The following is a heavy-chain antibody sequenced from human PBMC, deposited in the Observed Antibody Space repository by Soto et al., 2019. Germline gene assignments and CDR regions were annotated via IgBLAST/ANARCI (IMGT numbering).Heavy chain of an antibody. CDR1: GYTFTSYY. J-gene: IGHJ4*02. D-gene: IGHD2-15*01. V-gene: IGHV1-46*03. CDR2: INPSGGST. CDR3: ARGGSGYCSGGSCFDY. Sequence: ASVKVSCKASGYTFTSYYMHWVRQAPGQGLEWMGIINPSGGSTSYAQKFQGRVTMTRDTSTGTVYMELSSLRSEDTAVYYCARGGSGYCSGGSCFDYWGQGTLVTVSS.